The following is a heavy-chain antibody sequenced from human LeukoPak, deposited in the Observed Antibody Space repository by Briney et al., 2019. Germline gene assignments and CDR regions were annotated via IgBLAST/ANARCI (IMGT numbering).Heavy chain of an antibody. J-gene: IGHJ4*02. CDR1: GFTFTSSA. CDR2: IVVGSGNT. CDR3: AAVRAYGDYGWGFDY. D-gene: IGHD4-17*01. V-gene: IGHV1-58*01. Sequence: GTSVKVSCKASGFTFTSSAVQWVRQASGQRLEWIGWIVVGSGNTNYAQKFQERVTITRDMSTSTAYMELSSLRSEDTAVYYCAAVRAYGDYGWGFDYWGQGTLVTVSS.